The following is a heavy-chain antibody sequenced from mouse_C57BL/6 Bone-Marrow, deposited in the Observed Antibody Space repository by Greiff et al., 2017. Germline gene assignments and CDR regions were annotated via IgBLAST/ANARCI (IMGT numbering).Heavy chain of an antibody. CDR2: FHPYNDDT. J-gene: IGHJ4*01. Sequence: VQLQQSGAELVKPGASVKMSCKASGYTFTTYPIEWLKQNHGKSLEWIGNFHPYNDDTKYNEKFKGTATLTVEKSSSTVYMELSRLTSDDPAVYYGARRRLLWFMDYWGQGTSVTVSS. CDR1: GYTFTTYP. D-gene: IGHD1-1*02. CDR3: ARRRLLWFMDY. V-gene: IGHV1-47*01.